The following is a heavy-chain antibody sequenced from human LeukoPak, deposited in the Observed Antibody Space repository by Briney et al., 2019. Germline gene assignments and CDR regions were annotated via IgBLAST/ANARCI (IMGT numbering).Heavy chain of an antibody. V-gene: IGHV1-18*01. J-gene: IGHJ4*02. D-gene: IGHD5-12*01. Sequence: ASVKVSCKASGYTFTSYGISWVRQAPGQGLEWMGWISAYNGNTNYAQKLQGRVTMTTDTSTSTVYMELSSLRSEDTAVYYCARPYNGYHYWGPGTLVTVSS. CDR3: ARPYNGYHY. CDR2: ISAYNGNT. CDR1: GYTFTSYG.